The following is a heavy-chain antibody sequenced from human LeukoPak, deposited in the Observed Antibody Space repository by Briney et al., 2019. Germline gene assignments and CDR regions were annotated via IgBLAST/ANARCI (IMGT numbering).Heavy chain of an antibody. CDR2: IIPIFGTA. CDR3: ARDQGSYYYDSSGYYFNY. D-gene: IGHD3-22*01. Sequence: SVKVSCKASGGTFSSYAISWVRQAPGQGFEWMGGIIPIFGTANYAQKFQGRVTITADESTSTAYMELSSLRSEDTAVYYCARDQGSYYYDSSGYYFNYWGQGTLATVSS. V-gene: IGHV1-69*13. J-gene: IGHJ4*02. CDR1: GGTFSSYA.